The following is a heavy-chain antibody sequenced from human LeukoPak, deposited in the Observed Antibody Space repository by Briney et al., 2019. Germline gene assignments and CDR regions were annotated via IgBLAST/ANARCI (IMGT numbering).Heavy chain of an antibody. CDR1: GFTFSSYA. Sequence: GGSLRLSCAASGFTFSSYAMSWVRQAPGKGLEWVSAISGSGGSTYYADSVKGRFTISGDNSKNTLYLQMNSLRAEDTAVYYCAKGRNGFDWLLPLDYWGQGTLVTVSS. J-gene: IGHJ4*02. D-gene: IGHD3-9*01. V-gene: IGHV3-23*01. CDR3: AKGRNGFDWLLPLDY. CDR2: ISGSGGST.